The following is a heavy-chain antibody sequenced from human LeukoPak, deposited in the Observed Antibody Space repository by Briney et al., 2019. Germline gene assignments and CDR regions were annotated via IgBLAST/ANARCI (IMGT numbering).Heavy chain of an antibody. J-gene: IGHJ4*02. V-gene: IGHV3-74*01. CDR2: INSDGSST. Sequence: GGSPRLSCAVSGFTFSNDWMHWVRQAPGKGLVWVSRINSDGSSTNYADSVEGRFTISRDSAKNTLYLQMNSLRAEDTAVYYCAAGGYHLPNWGQGTLVTVSS. D-gene: IGHD2-2*01. CDR3: AAGGYHLPN. CDR1: GFTFSNDW.